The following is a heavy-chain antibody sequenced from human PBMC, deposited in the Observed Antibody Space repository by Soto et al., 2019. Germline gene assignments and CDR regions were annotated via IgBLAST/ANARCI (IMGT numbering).Heavy chain of an antibody. Sequence: SLTSTSYGGRVRIEYYSRCSIRQPPGKGLEWIGNIHYSGNTYYNPSLKSRLIISIDTSKNQFSLKVGSVTAADTAVYYCASSSLHGMCVWVQGTTVTVS. D-gene: IGHD1-26*01. CDR1: GGRVRIEYYS. CDR2: IHYSGNT. V-gene: IGHV4-30-4*01. J-gene: IGHJ6*01. CDR3: ASSSLHGMCV.